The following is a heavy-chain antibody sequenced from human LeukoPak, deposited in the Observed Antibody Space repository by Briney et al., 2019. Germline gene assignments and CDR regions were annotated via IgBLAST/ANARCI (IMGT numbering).Heavy chain of an antibody. V-gene: IGHV1-69*04. J-gene: IGHJ5*02. CDR3: AEGSSTSPNWFDP. Sequence: ASVEVSCKASGGTFSSYAISWVRQAPGQGLEWMGRIIPILGIANYAQKFQGRVTITADKSTSTAYMELSSLRSEDTAVYYCAEGSSTSPNWFDPWGQGTLVTVSS. D-gene: IGHD2-2*01. CDR2: IIPILGIA. CDR1: GGTFSSYA.